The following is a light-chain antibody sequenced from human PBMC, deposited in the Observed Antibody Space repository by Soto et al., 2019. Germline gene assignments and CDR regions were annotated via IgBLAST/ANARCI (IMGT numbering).Light chain of an antibody. CDR1: SSNIGSNY. CDR3: AVWDDSLSGVV. Sequence: QSVVTQPPSASGTPGQRVTISCSGSSSNIGSNYVYWYQHLPGTAPKVLIYKNNHRPSGFPDRFSGSKSDTSASLAISGLRSEDEAHYCCAVWDDSLSGVVFGGGTQLTVL. J-gene: IGLJ3*02. CDR2: KNN. V-gene: IGLV1-47*01.